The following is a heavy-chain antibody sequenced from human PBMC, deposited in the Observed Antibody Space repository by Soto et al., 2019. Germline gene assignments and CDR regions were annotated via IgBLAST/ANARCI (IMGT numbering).Heavy chain of an antibody. D-gene: IGHD6-13*01. CDR3: AKEEMQQLAPDAFDI. J-gene: IGHJ3*02. CDR1: GFTFDDYA. CDR2: ISWNSGSI. V-gene: IGHV3-9*01. Sequence: PGGSLRLSCAASGFTFDDYAMHWVRQAPGKGLEWVSGISWNSGSIGYADSMKGRFTISRDNAKNSLYLQMNSLRAEDTALYYCAKEEMQQLAPDAFDIWGQGTMVTVSS.